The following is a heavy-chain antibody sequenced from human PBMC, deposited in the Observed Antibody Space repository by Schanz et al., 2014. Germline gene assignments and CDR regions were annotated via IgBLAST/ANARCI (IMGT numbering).Heavy chain of an antibody. J-gene: IGHJ4*02. CDR3: ARDRGNTDLDY. V-gene: IGHV3-48*01. Sequence: PGGSQRLSCAASGITLSSHSFNWARQAPGKGLEWILYITHHAATTYYADSAKGRFTITSDNAKYSLYLEMNSLRAEDTALYYCARDRGNTDLDYWGQGTLVTVSS. CDR2: ITHHAATT. D-gene: IGHD1-26*01. CDR1: GITLSSHS.